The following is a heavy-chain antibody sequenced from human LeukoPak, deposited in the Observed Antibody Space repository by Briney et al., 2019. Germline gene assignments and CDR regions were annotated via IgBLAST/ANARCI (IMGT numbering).Heavy chain of an antibody. CDR3: AXXXXXVXGVILSAFDY. CDR1: GGSFSGYY. CDR2: INHSGST. J-gene: IGHJ4*02. V-gene: IGHV4-34*01. D-gene: IGHD3-10*01. Sequence: SEALSLTCAVYGGSFSGYYWSWSRQPPGKGLEWIGEINHSGSTNYNPSPKSRVTISVDTSKNQFSLKLSSVTAADTAVYYCAXXXXXVXGVILSAFDYWGQGTLVTVSS.